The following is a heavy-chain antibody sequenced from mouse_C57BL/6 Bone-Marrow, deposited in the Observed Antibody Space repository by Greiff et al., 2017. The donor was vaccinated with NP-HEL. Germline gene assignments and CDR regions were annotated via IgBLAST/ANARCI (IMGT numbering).Heavy chain of an antibody. CDR2: IYPGDGDT. CDR1: GYAFSSSW. D-gene: IGHD4-1*01. CDR3: ARRSPLGRGFAY. V-gene: IGHV1-82*01. Sequence: QVQLQQSGPELVKPGASVKISCKASGYAFSSSWMNWVKQRPGKGLEWIGRIYPGDGDTNYNGKFKGKATLTADKSSSTAYMQLSSLTSEDSAVYFCARRSPLGRGFAYWGQGTLVTVSA. J-gene: IGHJ3*01.